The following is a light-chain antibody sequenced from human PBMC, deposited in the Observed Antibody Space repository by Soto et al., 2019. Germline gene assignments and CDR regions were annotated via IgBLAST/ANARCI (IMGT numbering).Light chain of an antibody. CDR1: QSFLYSSNNKNY. Sequence: DIVMTQSPDSLAVSLGERATINCKSSQSFLYSSNNKNYLAWYQQKPGQPPKLLIYWASTRESGVPDRFSGSGSGTDFTLTISSLQAEDVAVYYCQQYPWAFGQGTKVEIK. J-gene: IGKJ1*01. V-gene: IGKV4-1*01. CDR2: WAS. CDR3: QQYPWA.